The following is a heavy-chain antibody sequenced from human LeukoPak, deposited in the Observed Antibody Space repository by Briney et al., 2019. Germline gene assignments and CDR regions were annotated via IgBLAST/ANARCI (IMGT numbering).Heavy chain of an antibody. CDR1: AFTFSSYT. D-gene: IGHD7-27*01. V-gene: IGHV3-21*01. Sequence: GGSLRLSCAASAFTFSSYTMNWVRQAPGRGPEWVSSISSSSSYIYYADSVKDRFTISRDNAKNSLYLQMNSLRAEDTAVYYCARASNDYWGQGTLVTVSS. CDR2: ISSSSSYI. J-gene: IGHJ4*02. CDR3: ARASNDY.